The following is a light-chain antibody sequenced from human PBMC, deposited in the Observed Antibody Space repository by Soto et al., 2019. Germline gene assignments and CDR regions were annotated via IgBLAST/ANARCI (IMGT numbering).Light chain of an antibody. Sequence: DIQMTQSPSTLSASVGDRVTITCRASQSVDNWVAWYQQKPGKAPKFLIYDASNLESGVPSSFSGRGSGTEFTLTISSLQPDDFATYYCQRYNSNSRSFGQGTRV. CDR1: QSVDNW. V-gene: IGKV1-5*01. CDR2: DAS. J-gene: IGKJ1*01. CDR3: QRYNSNSRS.